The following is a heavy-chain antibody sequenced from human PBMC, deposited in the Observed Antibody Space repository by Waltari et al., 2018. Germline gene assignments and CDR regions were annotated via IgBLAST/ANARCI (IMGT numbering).Heavy chain of an antibody. CDR2: IYYSGST. D-gene: IGHD6-13*01. Sequence: QVQLQESGPGLVKPSETLSLTCTVPGGSISSYYWSWIRQPPGKGLEWIGYIYYSGSTNYNPSLKSRVTISVDTSKNQFSLKLSSVTAADTAVYYCARGGIAAAGTRGYYFDYWGQGTLVTVSS. CDR1: GGSISSYY. CDR3: ARGGIAAAGTRGYYFDY. J-gene: IGHJ4*02. V-gene: IGHV4-59*01.